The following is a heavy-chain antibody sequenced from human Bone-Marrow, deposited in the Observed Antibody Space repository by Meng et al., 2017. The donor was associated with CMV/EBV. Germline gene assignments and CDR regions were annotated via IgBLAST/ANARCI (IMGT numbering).Heavy chain of an antibody. Sequence: GGSLRLSCTASGFTFTNYNINWVRQAPGKGLEWVSSISSSSSYIYYADSVKGRFTISRDNSKNTLYLQMNSLRAEDTAVYYCARGRDGYNSNWFDPWGQGTLVTVSS. CDR1: GFTFTNYN. V-gene: IGHV3-21*01. D-gene: IGHD5-24*01. CDR2: ISSSSSYI. J-gene: IGHJ5*02. CDR3: ARGRDGYNSNWFDP.